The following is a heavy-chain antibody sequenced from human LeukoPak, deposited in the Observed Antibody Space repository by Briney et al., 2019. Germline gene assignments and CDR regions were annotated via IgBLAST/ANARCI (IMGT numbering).Heavy chain of an antibody. CDR2: ISGSGGET. J-gene: IGHJ1*01. V-gene: IGHV3-23*01. CDR1: GFTFSNFA. Sequence: HPGGSLRLSCAASGFTFSNFAMTWVRQAPGKGLEWVSVISGSGGETDYADSVRGRFTISRDNSKNTLYLQMNSLRAEDTAVYYCARDPAETVTTFYFQHWGQGTLVTVSS. CDR3: ARDPAETVTTFYFQH. D-gene: IGHD4-17*01.